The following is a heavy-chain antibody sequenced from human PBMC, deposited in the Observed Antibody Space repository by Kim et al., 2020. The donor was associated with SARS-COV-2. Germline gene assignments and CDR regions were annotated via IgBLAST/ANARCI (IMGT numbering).Heavy chain of an antibody. V-gene: IGHV3-53*01. J-gene: IGHJ6*02. Sequence: SVKGRFTISRDNSKNTLYLQMNSLRAEDTAVYYCARDRNTAMGFWYGMDVWGQGTTVTVSS. D-gene: IGHD5-18*01. CDR3: ARDRNTAMGFWYGMDV.